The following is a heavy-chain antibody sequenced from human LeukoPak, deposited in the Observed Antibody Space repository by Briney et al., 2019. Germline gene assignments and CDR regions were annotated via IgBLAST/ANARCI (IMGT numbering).Heavy chain of an antibody. Sequence: KPGGSLRLSCAASGFTVSSNYMSWVRQAPGKGLEWVSVIYSGDNTYYADSVKGRFSISRDNSKNTLYLQMNSLRAEDTAVYYCARGRFGELSVATFDIWGQGTMVTVSS. CDR3: ARGRFGELSVATFDI. J-gene: IGHJ3*02. CDR1: GFTVSSNY. D-gene: IGHD3-10*01. CDR2: IYSGDNT. V-gene: IGHV3-66*01.